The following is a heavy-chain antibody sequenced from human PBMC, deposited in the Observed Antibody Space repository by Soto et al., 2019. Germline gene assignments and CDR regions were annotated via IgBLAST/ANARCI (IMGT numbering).Heavy chain of an antibody. CDR1: GFTFSSYG. D-gene: IGHD5-12*01. V-gene: IGHV3-30*18. Sequence: GSLRLSCAASGFTFSSYGMHWVRQAPGKGLEWVAVISYDGSNKYYADSVKGRFTISRDNSKNTLYLQMNSLRAEDTAVYYCAQRGGYDFYLFDYWGQGTLVTVSS. CDR3: AQRGGYDFYLFDY. CDR2: ISYDGSNK. J-gene: IGHJ4*02.